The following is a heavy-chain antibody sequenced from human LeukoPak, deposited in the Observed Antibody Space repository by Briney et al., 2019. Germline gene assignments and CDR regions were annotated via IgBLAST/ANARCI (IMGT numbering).Heavy chain of an antibody. V-gene: IGHV5-51*01. CDR3: ARSTMVRGVINFDY. D-gene: IGHD3-10*01. CDR1: GYSFTTNW. CDR2: IYPGGSDT. J-gene: IGHJ4*02. Sequence: PGESLKISCKGSGYSFTTNWIGWVRQMPGKGLEWMGIIYPGGSDTRYSPSFQGQVTISADKSISTAYLQWSSLKASDTAMYYCARSTMVRGVINFDYRGQGTLVTVSS.